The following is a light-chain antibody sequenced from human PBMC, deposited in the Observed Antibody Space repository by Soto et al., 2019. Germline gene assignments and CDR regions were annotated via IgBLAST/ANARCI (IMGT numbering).Light chain of an antibody. CDR3: QQYNNWPLWT. CDR2: GAS. CDR1: QSVWKK. V-gene: IGKV3-15*01. J-gene: IGKJ1*01. Sequence: EIVMTQSPASLSVSPGERATLPCRASQSVWKKLAWYQQKPGQAPRLLIYGASTRATGIPARFSGSGPWTEFTLTISSLQSEDFAVYYCQQYNNWPLWTFGQGTKVDI.